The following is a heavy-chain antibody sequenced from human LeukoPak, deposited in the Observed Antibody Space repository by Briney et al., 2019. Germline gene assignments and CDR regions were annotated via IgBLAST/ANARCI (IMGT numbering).Heavy chain of an antibody. CDR3: ARWSGYSSSWWERTFDY. CDR2: INHSGST. J-gene: IGHJ4*02. D-gene: IGHD6-13*01. CDR1: GGSISSGDYY. Sequence: NPSQTLSLTCTVSGGSISSGDYYWSWIRQPPGKGLEWIGEINHSGSTNYNPSLKSRVTISVDTSKNQFSLKLSSVTAADTAVYYCARWSGYSSSWWERTFDYWGQGTLVTVSS. V-gene: IGHV4-30-4*08.